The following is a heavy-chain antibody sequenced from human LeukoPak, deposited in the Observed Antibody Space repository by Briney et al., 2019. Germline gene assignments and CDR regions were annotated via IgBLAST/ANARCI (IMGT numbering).Heavy chain of an antibody. CDR2: IYYSGST. J-gene: IGHJ5*02. CDR1: GGSISSYY. D-gene: IGHD3-10*01. V-gene: IGHV4-59*01. CDR3: ARYYGSGSYYNVGLYWFDP. Sequence: KPSETLSLTCTVSGGSISSYYWSWIRQPPGKGLEWIGYIYYSGSTNYNPSLKSRVTISVDTSKNQVSLKLSSVTAAVTAVYYCARYYGSGSYYNVGLYWFDPWGQGTLVTVSS.